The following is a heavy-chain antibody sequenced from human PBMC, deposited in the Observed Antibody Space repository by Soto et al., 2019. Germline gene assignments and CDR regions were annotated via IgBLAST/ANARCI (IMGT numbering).Heavy chain of an antibody. J-gene: IGHJ4*02. D-gene: IGHD2-15*01. CDR3: SRPDGDFEVVNFDY. Sequence: LRLSCAASGFTFSGSAIHWVRQASGKGLEWVGRIRSNANNYATIYAASVKGRFTISRDDSKNSAFLQMNSLKTEDTAVYYCSRPDGDFEVVNFDYWGQGTLVTVS. CDR2: IRSNANNYAT. V-gene: IGHV3-73*01. CDR1: GFTFSGSA.